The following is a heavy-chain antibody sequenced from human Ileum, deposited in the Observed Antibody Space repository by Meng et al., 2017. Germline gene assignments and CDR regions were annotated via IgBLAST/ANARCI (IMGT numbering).Heavy chain of an antibody. CDR2: IKHSGVT. CDR3: ALLLVVDSSTLDDY. V-gene: IGHV4-34*01. J-gene: IGHJ4*02. Sequence: QVQKNQGGAGMLKPSEPLSPTCAVYGGSFSDYYWSWIRQAPGKGLEWIGEIKHSGVTKYNPSLKSRVSISVNSSKNQLSLKVTSVTAADTAVYYCALLLVVDSSTLDDYWGQGTLVTVSS. CDR1: GGSFSDYY. D-gene: IGHD2-15*01.